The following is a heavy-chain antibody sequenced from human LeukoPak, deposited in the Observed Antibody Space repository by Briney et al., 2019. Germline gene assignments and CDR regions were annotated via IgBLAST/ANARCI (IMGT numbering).Heavy chain of an antibody. Sequence: TGRSLRLSCAASGFTFSSYAMSWVRQAPGKGLEWVSAISGSGGSTYYADSVKGRFTISRDNSKNTLYLQMNSLRAEDTAVYYCASRGAYYDSSGASIVLDYWGQGTLVTVSS. D-gene: IGHD3-22*01. CDR3: ASRGAYYDSSGASIVLDY. J-gene: IGHJ4*02. CDR2: ISGSGGST. CDR1: GFTFSSYA. V-gene: IGHV3-23*01.